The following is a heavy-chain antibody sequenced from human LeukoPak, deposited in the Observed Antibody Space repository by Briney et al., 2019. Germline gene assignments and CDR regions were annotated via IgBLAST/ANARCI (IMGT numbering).Heavy chain of an antibody. V-gene: IGHV1-18*04. Sequence: ASVKVSCKASGYTLTSYGISWVRPPPGQGVEWMGWISAYNGNTNYAQKLQGRVTMTTDTSTSTAYMELRSLRSDDTAVYYCARDTMVRGVIDLYYFDYWGQGTLVTVSS. CDR3: ARDTMVRGVIDLYYFDY. J-gene: IGHJ4*02. D-gene: IGHD3-10*01. CDR2: ISAYNGNT. CDR1: GYTLTSYG.